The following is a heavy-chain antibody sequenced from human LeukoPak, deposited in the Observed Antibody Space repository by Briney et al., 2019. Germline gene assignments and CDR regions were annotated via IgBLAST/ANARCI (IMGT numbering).Heavy chain of an antibody. CDR1: GYTLTELS. CDR3: ATGKTYYDYVWGSYRYGCFDY. V-gene: IGHV1-24*01. CDR2: FDPEDGET. J-gene: IGHJ4*02. D-gene: IGHD3-16*02. Sequence: ASVKVSCKVSGYTLTELSMHWARQAPGKGLEWMGGFDPEDGETIYAQKFQGRVTMTEDTSTDTAYMELSSLRSEDTAVYYSATGKTYYDYVWGSYRYGCFDYWGQGTLVTVSS.